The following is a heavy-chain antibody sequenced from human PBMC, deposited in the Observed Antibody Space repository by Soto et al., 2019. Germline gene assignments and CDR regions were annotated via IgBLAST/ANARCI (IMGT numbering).Heavy chain of an antibody. CDR2: ISGRSAVP. CDR3: AKGGPFTGGFDP. J-gene: IGHJ5*02. V-gene: IGHV3-23*01. Sequence: EGQLLQSGGGLVLPGGSLRLSCAGSGLTLRSYAMTWIRQTPEKGLEWVSTISGRSAVPSYADSVNGRFAVSRDNSQNTVYLQMNSLRPDDTATYYCAKGGPFTGGFDPWGQGSLVTVSS. CDR1: GLTLRSYA. D-gene: IGHD3-16*01.